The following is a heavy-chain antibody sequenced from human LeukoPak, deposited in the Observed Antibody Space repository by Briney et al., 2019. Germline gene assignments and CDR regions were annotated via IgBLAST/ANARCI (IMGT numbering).Heavy chain of an antibody. CDR1: GGTFSSYA. D-gene: IGHD6-19*01. V-gene: IGHV1-69*13. Sequence: ASVKVSCKASGGTFSSYAISWVRQAHGQGLEWMGGIIPIFGTANYAQKFQGRVTITADESTSTAYMELSSLRSEDTAVYYCARTSPYSSGWYNWFDPWGQGTLVTVSS. CDR3: ARTSPYSSGWYNWFDP. CDR2: IIPIFGTA. J-gene: IGHJ5*02.